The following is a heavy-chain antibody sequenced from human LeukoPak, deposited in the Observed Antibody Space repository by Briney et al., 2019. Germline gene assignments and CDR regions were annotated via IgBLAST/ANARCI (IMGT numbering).Heavy chain of an antibody. D-gene: IGHD6-13*01. CDR1: GSTFSTYA. V-gene: IGHV3-23*01. Sequence: PGGSLRLSCATSGSTFSTYAMSWVRQGPGKGLEWVSAISGSGDSTYYADSVKGRFTISRDKNTLYLQMNSLRAEDTALYYCARGPEYSSSWSYFDYWGQGTLVTVSS. CDR3: ARGPEYSSSWSYFDY. J-gene: IGHJ4*02. CDR2: ISGSGDST.